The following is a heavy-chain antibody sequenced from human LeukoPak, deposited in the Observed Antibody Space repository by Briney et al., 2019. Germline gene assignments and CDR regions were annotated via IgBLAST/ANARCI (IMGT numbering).Heavy chain of an antibody. CDR2: VNPKSGGT. J-gene: IGHJ6*02. V-gene: IGHV1-2*06. CDR1: GYTFSGFY. CDR3: ARLSYVPATLYYYGVDV. Sequence: ASVKVSFTASGYTFSGFYIHWIRQAPGQGLEWMGRVNPKSGGTRYALRFQGRVTMTRDTSISTAYMELSGLRSDDTAVYYCARLSYVPATLYYYGVDVWGQGTTVTVSS. D-gene: IGHD3-16*01.